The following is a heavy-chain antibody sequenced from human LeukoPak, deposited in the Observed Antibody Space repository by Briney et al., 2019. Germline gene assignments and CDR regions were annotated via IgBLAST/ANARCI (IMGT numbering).Heavy chain of an antibody. D-gene: IGHD3-22*01. CDR3: ARGPYYDSSAIIRSYYGMDV. CDR1: GGSISSGGYS. CDR2: IYYSGST. J-gene: IGHJ6*02. V-gene: IGHV4-61*08. Sequence: SETLSLTCAVSGGSISSGGYSWSWIRQPPGKGLEWIGYIYYSGSTNYNPSLKSRVTISVDTSKNQFSLKLSSVTAADTAVYYCARGPYYDSSAIIRSYYGMDVWGQGTTVTVSS.